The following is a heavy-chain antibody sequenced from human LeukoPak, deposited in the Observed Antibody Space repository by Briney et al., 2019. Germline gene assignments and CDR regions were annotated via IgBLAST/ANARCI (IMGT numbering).Heavy chain of an antibody. V-gene: IGHV3-48*03. CDR3: AELGITMIGGV. CDR2: ISSSGSTI. J-gene: IGHJ6*04. Sequence: GGSLRLSCAVSGLTFKFYAMNWVRQAPGKGLEWVSYISSSGSTIYYADSVKGRFTISRDNAKNSLYLQMNSLRAEDTAVYYCAELGITMIGGVWGKGTTVTISS. D-gene: IGHD3-10*02. CDR1: GLTFKFYA.